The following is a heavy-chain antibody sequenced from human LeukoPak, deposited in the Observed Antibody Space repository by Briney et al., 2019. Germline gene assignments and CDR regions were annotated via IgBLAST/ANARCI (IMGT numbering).Heavy chain of an antibody. V-gene: IGHV3-11*01. CDR1: GFTFSDYY. CDR3: ARGRLTVTTDFDY. Sequence: PGRSLRLSCAASGFTFSDYYMSWIRQAPGKGLEWVSYISSSGSTIYYADSVKGRFTISRDNAKNSLYLQMNSLRAEDTAVYYCARGRLTVTTDFDYWGQGTLVTVSS. J-gene: IGHJ4*02. CDR2: ISSSGSTI. D-gene: IGHD4-17*01.